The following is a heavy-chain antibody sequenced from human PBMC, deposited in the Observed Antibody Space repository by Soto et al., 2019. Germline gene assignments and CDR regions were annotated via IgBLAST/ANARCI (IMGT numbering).Heavy chain of an antibody. V-gene: IGHV2-5*02. Sequence: SGPTLVNPTQTLTLTCTFSGFSLSADGVGVGWIRQPPGKALEWLALIYWDDDKRYSPSLRSRLTITKDTSKNQVVLTMTNMDPVDSATYYCIQSRCGGDCLQSYASYYYYGMDVWGQGTTVTVSS. CDR2: IYWDDDK. CDR1: GFSLSADGVG. D-gene: IGHD2-21*02. CDR3: IQSRCGGDCLQSYASYYYYGMDV. J-gene: IGHJ6*02.